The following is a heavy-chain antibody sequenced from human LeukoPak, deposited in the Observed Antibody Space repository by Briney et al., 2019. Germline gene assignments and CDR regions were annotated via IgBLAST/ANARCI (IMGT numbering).Heavy chain of an antibody. CDR2: ISAYNGNT. V-gene: IGHV1-18*01. D-gene: IGHD2/OR15-2a*01. CDR3: ARVTLLSSNPFNWFDP. J-gene: IGHJ5*02. Sequence: ASVKVSCKASGYTFTSYGISWVRQAPGQGLEWMGWISAYNGNTNYAQKLQGRVTMTTDTSTSTAYMELRSLRSDDTAVYYCARVTLLSSNPFNWFDPWGQGALVTVSS. CDR1: GYTFTSYG.